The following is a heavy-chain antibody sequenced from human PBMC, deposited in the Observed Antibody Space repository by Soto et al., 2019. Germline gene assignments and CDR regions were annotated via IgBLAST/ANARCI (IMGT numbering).Heavy chain of an antibody. J-gene: IGHJ5*02. V-gene: IGHV4-59*08. Sequence: QVQLQESGPGLVKPSETLSLTCTVSGDSISNYYWNWVRQPPGKGLEWIGYIPYTGSTNYNPSLKSRVTISMDTPKNQFSLKLTSVTAADTALYYCARRRCLGVRCYEGNWLDPWGQGILVTVSS. CDR2: IPYTGST. D-gene: IGHD2-8*01. CDR3: ARRRCLGVRCYEGNWLDP. CDR1: GDSISNYY.